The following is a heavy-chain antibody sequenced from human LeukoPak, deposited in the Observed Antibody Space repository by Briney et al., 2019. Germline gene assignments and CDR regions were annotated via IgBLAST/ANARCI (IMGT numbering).Heavy chain of an antibody. CDR2: ISTYNGNT. CDR1: GYTFTNHG. Sequence: ASVKVSCKASGYTFTNHGISWVRQAPGQGLEWMGWISTYNGNTNYAQKFQGRVTMTRDTSTSTVYMELSSLRSEDTAVYYCARGDIAVAGTGSAFDIWGQGTMVTVSS. J-gene: IGHJ3*02. D-gene: IGHD6-19*01. V-gene: IGHV1-18*01. CDR3: ARGDIAVAGTGSAFDI.